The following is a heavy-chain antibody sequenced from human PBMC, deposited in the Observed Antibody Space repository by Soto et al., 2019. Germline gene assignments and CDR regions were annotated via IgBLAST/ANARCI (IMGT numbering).Heavy chain of an antibody. D-gene: IGHD2-15*01. CDR1: GFTFSSYG. CDR3: AREGYCSGGSCYQGAFDI. CDR2: IWYDGSNK. Sequence: GGSLRLSCAASGFTFSSYGMHWVRQAPGKGLEWVAVIWYDGSNKYYADSVKGRFTISRDNSKNTLYLQMNSLRAEDTAVYYCAREGYCSGGSCYQGAFDIWGQGTMVTVSS. V-gene: IGHV3-33*01. J-gene: IGHJ3*02.